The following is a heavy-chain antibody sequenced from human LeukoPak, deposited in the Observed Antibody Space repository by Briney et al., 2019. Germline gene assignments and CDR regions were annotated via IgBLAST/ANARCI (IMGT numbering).Heavy chain of an antibody. CDR1: GIPFSDAW. J-gene: IGHJ4*02. V-gene: IGHV3-15*01. Sequence: GGSLRLSCIVSGIPFSDAWMSWVRQAPGQGLEWVGRMRSKRGGGTTDYAAPVKGRFTISRDDSRNTLYLQMNSLKTEDTAVYFCTEGLAYWGQGTLVTVSS. D-gene: IGHD2-21*01. CDR3: TEGLAY. CDR2: MRSKRGGGTT.